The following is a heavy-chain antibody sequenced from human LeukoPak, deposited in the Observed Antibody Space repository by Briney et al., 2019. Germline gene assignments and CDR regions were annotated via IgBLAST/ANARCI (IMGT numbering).Heavy chain of an antibody. Sequence: GASVKVSCKASGYTFTGYYMHWVRQAPGQGLEWMGWINPNSGGTNYAQKFQGRVTMTRDTSISTAYMELSRLRSDDTAVYYCARGYYGSGSYYSGDRVDYWGQGTVVTVSS. CDR3: ARGYYGSGSYYSGDRVDY. CDR2: INPNSGGT. J-gene: IGHJ4*02. D-gene: IGHD3-10*01. CDR1: GYTFTGYY. V-gene: IGHV1-2*02.